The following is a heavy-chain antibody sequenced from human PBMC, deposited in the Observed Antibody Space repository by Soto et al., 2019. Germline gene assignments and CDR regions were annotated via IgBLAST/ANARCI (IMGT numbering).Heavy chain of an antibody. J-gene: IGHJ4*02. D-gene: IGHD6-13*01. CDR1: GSSVTTTYS. CDR2: INHRGSA. Sequence: PSETLYLACAVSGSSVTTTYSCSWGRQPPGKGPEWIGEINHRGSANYNPSLKSRVTISVDISKSQFSLRLTSVTAADTAVYYCARYNAASGTYYFDYGGQGALVTISS. V-gene: IGHV4-4*02. CDR3: ARYNAASGTYYFDY.